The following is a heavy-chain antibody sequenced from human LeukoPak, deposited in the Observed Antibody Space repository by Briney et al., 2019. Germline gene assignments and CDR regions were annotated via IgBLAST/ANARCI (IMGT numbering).Heavy chain of an antibody. V-gene: IGHV4-4*07. CDR2: IYTSGST. D-gene: IGHD2-21*01. Sequence: PSKTLSLTCTVSGGSISSYYWSWIRQPAGKGLEWIGRIYTSGSTNYNPSLKSRVTISVDTSKNQFSLKLSSVTAADTAVYYCARGRDKVTKYYFDYWAREPWSPSPQ. CDR1: GGSISSYY. J-gene: IGHJ4*02. CDR3: ARGRDKVTKYYFDY.